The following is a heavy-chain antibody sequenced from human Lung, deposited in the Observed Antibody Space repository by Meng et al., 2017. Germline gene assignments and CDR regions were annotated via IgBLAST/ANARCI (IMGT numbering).Heavy chain of an antibody. CDR2: INHSGST. Sequence: QGHLRSGGAGLLKPSETLSLTCVFSGGSFSDYYWSWIRQPPGKGLEWIGEINHSGSTNYNPSLESRATISVDTSQNNLSLKLSSVTAADSAVYYCARGPTTMAHDFDYWGQGTLVTVSS. CDR3: ARGPTTMAHDFDY. J-gene: IGHJ4*02. D-gene: IGHD4-11*01. CDR1: GGSFSDYY. V-gene: IGHV4-34*01.